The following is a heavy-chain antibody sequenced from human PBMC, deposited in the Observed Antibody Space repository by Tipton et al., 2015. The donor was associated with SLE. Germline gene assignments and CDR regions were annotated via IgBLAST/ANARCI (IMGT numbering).Heavy chain of an antibody. V-gene: IGHV4-31*03. CDR3: ARRAVDYYDSSGFEDY. J-gene: IGHJ4*02. Sequence: TLSLTCTVSGGSISSGGYYWSWIRQHPGKGLEWIGYIYYSGRTYYHPSLKSRVTISVDTSKNQFSLKLSSVTAADTAVYYCARRAVDYYDSSGFEDYWGQGTLVTVSS. D-gene: IGHD3-22*01. CDR1: GGSISSGGYY. CDR2: IYYSGRT.